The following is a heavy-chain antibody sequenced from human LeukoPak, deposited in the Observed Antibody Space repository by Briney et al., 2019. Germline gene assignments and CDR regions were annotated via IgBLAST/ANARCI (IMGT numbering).Heavy chain of an antibody. D-gene: IGHD5-18*01. CDR2: IYNSGST. V-gene: IGHV4-59*08. J-gene: IGHJ4*02. Sequence: PSETLSLTCTVSGGSLSTYYWSWIRQPPGKGLEWIGYIYNSGSTNYSPSLRSRVTISVDTSKNQFSLKLSSVTAADTAVYYCARSRYGVWLNYWGQGTLVTVSS. CDR3: ARSRYGVWLNY. CDR1: GGSLSTYY.